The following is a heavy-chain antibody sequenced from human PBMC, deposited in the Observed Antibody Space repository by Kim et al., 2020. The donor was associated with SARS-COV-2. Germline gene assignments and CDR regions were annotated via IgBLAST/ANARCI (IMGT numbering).Heavy chain of an antibody. CDR1: GGSFSAYY. V-gene: IGHV4-34*01. D-gene: IGHD3-10*01. CDR2: INHSGST. CDR3: ARGPRITMGKGWFDP. Sequence: SETLSLTCAVYGGSFSAYYWSWIRQPPGKGLEWIGEINHSGSTNYNPSLKSRVTISVDTSKNRFSLRLTSATAADTAVYYCARGPRITMGKGWFDPWGQGTLVTVSS. J-gene: IGHJ5*02.